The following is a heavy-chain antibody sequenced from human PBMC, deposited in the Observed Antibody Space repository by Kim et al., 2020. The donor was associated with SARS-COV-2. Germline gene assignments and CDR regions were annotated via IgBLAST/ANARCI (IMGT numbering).Heavy chain of an antibody. J-gene: IGHJ4*02. V-gene: IGHV3-43*02. Sequence: GGSLRLSCAASGFTLDDYAMHWVRQPPGKGLEWVSLISGDGGTTYYADSVKGRFTISRDNSDNSLYLRMNSLRTEETALYYCAKDGSSSSGPFDYWGQGT. CDR3: AKDGSSSSGPFDY. D-gene: IGHD6-6*01. CDR2: ISGDGGTT. CDR1: GFTLDDYA.